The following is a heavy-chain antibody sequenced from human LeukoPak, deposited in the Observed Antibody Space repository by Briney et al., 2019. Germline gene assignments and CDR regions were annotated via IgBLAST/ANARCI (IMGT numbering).Heavy chain of an antibody. Sequence: SETLSLTCTVSGGSISSSSYYWGWIRQPPGKGLEWIGSIYYSGSTYYNPSLKSRVTISVDTSKNQFSLKLSSVTAADTAVYYCARSSSSSLIDYWGQGTLVTVSS. CDR3: ARSSSSSLIDY. D-gene: IGHD6-13*01. CDR2: IYYSGST. V-gene: IGHV4-39*07. J-gene: IGHJ4*02. CDR1: GGSISSSSYY.